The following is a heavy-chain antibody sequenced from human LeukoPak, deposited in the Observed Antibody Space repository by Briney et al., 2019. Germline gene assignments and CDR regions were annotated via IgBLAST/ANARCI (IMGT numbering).Heavy chain of an antibody. CDR1: GFTFSNYA. CDR2: ISWSGGTT. J-gene: IGHJ4*02. D-gene: IGHD2-2*01. CDR3: ATHCSSTSCYAY. V-gene: IGHV3-23*01. Sequence: PGGSLRLSCAGSGFTFSNYAMSWVRQAPGKGLEWGSGISWSGGTTYCADYVKARFTISRDHSKNTLFLQMISLRAEDTTVYYCATHCSSTSCYAYWGQGTLVPVSS.